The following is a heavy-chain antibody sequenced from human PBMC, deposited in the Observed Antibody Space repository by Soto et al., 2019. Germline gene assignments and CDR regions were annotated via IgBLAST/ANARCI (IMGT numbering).Heavy chain of an antibody. CDR1: GFTVSSNY. J-gene: IGHJ3*02. V-gene: IGHV3-66*02. Sequence: GGSLRLSCAASGFTVSSNYMSWVRQALGKGLEWVSVIYSDGSTYYADSVKGRFTISRDNSKNTLYLQMNSLRAEDTAVYYCAKVSYGDEDAFDIWGQGTMVTVSS. D-gene: IGHD4-17*01. CDR2: IYSDGST. CDR3: AKVSYGDEDAFDI.